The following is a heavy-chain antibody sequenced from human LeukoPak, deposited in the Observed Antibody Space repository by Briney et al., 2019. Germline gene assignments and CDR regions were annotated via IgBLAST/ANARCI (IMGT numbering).Heavy chain of an antibody. D-gene: IGHD5-18*01. CDR1: GFTFSSYG. CDR3: AKDQGSFGYRSFDY. V-gene: IGHV3-23*01. J-gene: IGHJ4*02. CDR2: ISGSGGTT. Sequence: GGSLRLSCAASGFTFSSYGMNWVRQAPGKGLEWVSGISGSGGTTYYADSVKGRFTISRDNSKNTLYLQMNSLRAEDTAVYYCAKDQGSFGYRSFDYWGQGTLVTVPS.